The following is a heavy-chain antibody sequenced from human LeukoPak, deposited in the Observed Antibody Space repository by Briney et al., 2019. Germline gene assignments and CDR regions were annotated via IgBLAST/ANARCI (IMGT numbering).Heavy chain of an antibody. D-gene: IGHD3-10*01. Sequence: GGSLRLSCAASGFTFSSYSMNWVRQAPGKGLEWVSSISSSSSYMYYADSVKGRFTISRDNAKNSLYLQMNSLRAEDTAVYYCASRMVRGAHDAFDIWGQGTMVTVSS. V-gene: IGHV3-21*01. CDR3: ASRMVRGAHDAFDI. CDR1: GFTFSSYS. J-gene: IGHJ3*02. CDR2: ISSSSSYM.